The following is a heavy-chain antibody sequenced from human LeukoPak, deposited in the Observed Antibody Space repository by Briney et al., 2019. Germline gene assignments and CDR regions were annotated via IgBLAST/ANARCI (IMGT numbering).Heavy chain of an antibody. D-gene: IGHD2/OR15-2a*01. CDR1: GGSISSYY. J-gene: IGHJ6*03. V-gene: IGHV4-59*01. CDR2: THYSGST. CDR3: ARCGSNNRGYYCMDD. Sequence: RSSETLSLTCTVSGGSISSYYWSWIRQPPGKGLEWIGYTHYSGSTNYNPSLKSRVTISVDTSKNQFSLKVSSVTAADTAVYYCARCGSNNRGYYCMDDWGKGTTVTVSS.